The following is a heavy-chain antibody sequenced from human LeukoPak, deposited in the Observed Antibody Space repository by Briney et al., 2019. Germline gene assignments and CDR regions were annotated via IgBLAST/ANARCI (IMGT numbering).Heavy chain of an antibody. J-gene: IGHJ4*02. CDR1: GFNFGDYA. CDR3: SRADSWSFNS. CDR2: VRKKTSGGAT. V-gene: IGHV3-49*04. Sequence: QPGGSLRLSCATSGFNFGDYAMTWVRQAPGKGLEWVGIVRKKTSGGATAYAASVKGRFTISRDDSNSIAYLQMNSLQTEDTAMYYCSRADSWSFNSWGQGTLVTVSS. D-gene: IGHD2-15*01.